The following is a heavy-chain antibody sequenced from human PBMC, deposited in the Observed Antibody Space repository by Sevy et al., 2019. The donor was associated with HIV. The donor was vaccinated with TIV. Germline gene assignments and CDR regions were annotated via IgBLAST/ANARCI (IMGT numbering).Heavy chain of an antibody. V-gene: IGHV1-18*01. CDR2: ISAYNGNT. CDR1: GYTFTSYG. Sequence: ASVKVSCKASGYTFTSYGISWVRQAPGQGLEWMGWISAYNGNTNYAQKLQGRVTMTTDTSTSTAYMELRSLRSDETAVYYCARGKTMVRGVLGGDFDYWGQGTLVTVSS. CDR3: ARGKTMVRGVLGGDFDY. D-gene: IGHD3-10*01. J-gene: IGHJ4*02.